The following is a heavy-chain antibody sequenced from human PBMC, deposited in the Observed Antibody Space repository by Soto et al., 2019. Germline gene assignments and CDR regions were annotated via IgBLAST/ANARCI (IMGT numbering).Heavy chain of an antibody. J-gene: IGHJ6*01. D-gene: IGHD2-15*01. V-gene: IGHV3-9*01. CDR3: AKALLGADCSGGSCPGNYYYYYGMDV. CDR1: GFTFDDYA. CDR2: ISWNSGSI. Sequence: EVQLVESGGGLVQPGRSLRLSCAASGFTFDDYAMHWVRQAPGKGLEWVSGISWNSGSIGYADSVKGRFTISRDNAKNSLYLQMNSLRAEDTALYYCAKALLGADCSGGSCPGNYYYYYGMDVW.